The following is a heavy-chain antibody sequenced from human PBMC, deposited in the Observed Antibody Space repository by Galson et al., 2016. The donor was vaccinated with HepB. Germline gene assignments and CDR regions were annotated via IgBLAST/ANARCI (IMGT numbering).Heavy chain of an antibody. V-gene: IGHV1-18*01. CDR1: GYSFASYG. J-gene: IGHJ4*02. D-gene: IGHD1-14*01. Sequence: SVKVSCKASGYSFASYGISWVRQAPGQGLEWMGWISAYDGKTNYAQKFQDRVTMTTDTSTNTAYMELKSLTSDDTAVYFCARDPITTTITVVVRPFDYWGQGTLVTVSS. CDR2: ISAYDGKT. CDR3: ARDPITTTITVVVRPFDY.